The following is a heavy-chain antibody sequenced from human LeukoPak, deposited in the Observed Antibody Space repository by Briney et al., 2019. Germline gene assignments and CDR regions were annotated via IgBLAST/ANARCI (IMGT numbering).Heavy chain of an antibody. CDR1: GYTFTSYY. J-gene: IGHJ4*02. CDR3: AREAAGTGFDY. D-gene: IGHD6-19*01. V-gene: IGHV1-2*06. Sequence: ASVKVSCKASGYTFTSYYMHWVRQAPGQGLEWMGLINPTGGSTGYAQKFQGRVTMTRDTSISTAYMELSRLRSDDTAVYYCAREAAGTGFDYWGQGTLVTVSS. CDR2: INPTGGST.